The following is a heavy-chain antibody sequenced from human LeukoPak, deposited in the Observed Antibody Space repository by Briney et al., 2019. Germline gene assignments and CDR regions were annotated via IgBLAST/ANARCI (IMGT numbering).Heavy chain of an antibody. CDR2: MNSNTGNT. CDR1: GFTLTNFD. D-gene: IGHD6-19*01. Sequence: ASVKVSCKASGFTLTNFDINWVRQATGQGLEWMGWMNSNTGNTGYAQEFQGRVTMTRDTSISTAYMELSRLRSDDTAVYYCARVFRQWLVRNAFDIWGQGTMVTVSS. V-gene: IGHV1-8*01. J-gene: IGHJ3*02. CDR3: ARVFRQWLVRNAFDI.